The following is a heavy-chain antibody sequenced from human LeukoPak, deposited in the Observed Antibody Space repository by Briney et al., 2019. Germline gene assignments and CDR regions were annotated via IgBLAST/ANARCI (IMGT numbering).Heavy chain of an antibody. J-gene: IGHJ2*01. CDR3: ARQQGVLTGYSAYWYFDL. D-gene: IGHD3-9*01. CDR2: IYTSGST. CDR1: GGSISSYY. Sequence: SETLSLTCTVSGGSISSYYWSWIRQPAGKGLEWIGRIYTSGSTNYNPSLKSRVTISVDTSKNQFSLKLSSVTAADTAVYYCARQQGVLTGYSAYWYFDLWGRGTLVTVSS. V-gene: IGHV4-4*07.